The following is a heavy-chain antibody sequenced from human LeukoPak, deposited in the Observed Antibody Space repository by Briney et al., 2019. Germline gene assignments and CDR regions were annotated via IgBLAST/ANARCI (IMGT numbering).Heavy chain of an antibody. CDR3: ATRIDQASGSGFHY. Sequence: PGGSLRLSCAASGFTFSSFDRAWVRQGPGKGGDLVSSITGDGGATYCADSLKGRFTISRDNSKNTLFLQMNTLRAEDTAVYYCATRIDQASGSGFHYWGQGTQVTVSS. CDR2: ITGDGGAT. V-gene: IGHV3-23*01. CDR1: GFTFSSFD. J-gene: IGHJ4*02. D-gene: IGHD3-10*01.